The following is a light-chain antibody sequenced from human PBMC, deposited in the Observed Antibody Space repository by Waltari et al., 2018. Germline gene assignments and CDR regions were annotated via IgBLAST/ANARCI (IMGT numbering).Light chain of an antibody. CDR3: YSTDRSGKYRT. J-gene: IGLJ2*01. CDR2: EDT. V-gene: IGLV3-10*01. CDR1: GLPKKY. Sequence: SYELTQAPSVSVSPGQTATITCSGDGLPKKYAYWYQQRSGRAPVVVIYEDTKRPSGIPDGFSGCSYGTMATLPSTGAQVEDEAVYYCYSTDRSGKYRTFGGGTKLTVL.